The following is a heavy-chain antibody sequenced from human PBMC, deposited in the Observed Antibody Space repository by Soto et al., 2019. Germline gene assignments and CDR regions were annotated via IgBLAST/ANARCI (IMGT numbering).Heavy chain of an antibody. D-gene: IGHD4-17*01. V-gene: IGHV1-69*13. J-gene: IGHJ6*02. CDR1: GGTFSSYA. CDR2: IIPIFGTA. CDR3: ARSYGELYYYYYGMDV. Sequence: SVKVSCKASGGTFSSYAISWVRQAPGQGLEWMGGIIPIFGTANYAQKFQGRVTITADESASTAYMELSSLRSEDTAVYYCARSYGELYYYYYGMDVWDQGTTVTVYS.